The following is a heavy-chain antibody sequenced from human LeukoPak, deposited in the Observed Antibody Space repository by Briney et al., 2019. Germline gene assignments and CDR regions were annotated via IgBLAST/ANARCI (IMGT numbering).Heavy chain of an antibody. J-gene: IGHJ4*02. V-gene: IGHV3-21*01. CDR1: GFTFSRFS. CDR3: AREFNTIGNFDF. D-gene: IGHD1-14*01. Sequence: GGSLRLSCATSGFTFSRFSFRWVRQAPGKGLEWVASIYVTGNYISYADSVRGRVTISRDNAKNSVYLQMNSLRADDTAVYYCAREFNTIGNFDFWVQGTLVTVSS. CDR2: IYVTGNYI.